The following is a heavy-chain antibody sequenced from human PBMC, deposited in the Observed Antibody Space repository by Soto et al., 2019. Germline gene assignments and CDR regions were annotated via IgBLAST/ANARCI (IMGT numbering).Heavy chain of an antibody. V-gene: IGHV1-69*01. CDR2: IIPMFGTP. CDR1: GGTVSSHA. D-gene: IGHD2-21*02. Sequence: QVQLVQSGPEVRKSGSSVRVSCKATGGTVSSHAVSWVRLAPGQGLEWIGGIIPMFGTPTYAQKFQGGGTLSADGSTSTVFLDLSSLRFEVAAVYYCARSRIMVEFNDYGGDYLGFDIWGQGTMVTVSS. J-gene: IGHJ3*02. CDR3: ARSRIMVEFNDYGGDYLGFDI.